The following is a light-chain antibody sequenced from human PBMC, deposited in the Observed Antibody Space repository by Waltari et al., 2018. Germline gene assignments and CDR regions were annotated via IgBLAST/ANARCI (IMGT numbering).Light chain of an antibody. CDR1: QNISRW. V-gene: IGKV1-5*03. Sequence: DIQMTQSPSTLSASIGDRVTITCRASQNISRWLAWYQQKPGKAPNLLIYKTSSLQSGVPSRFSGSGSDTEFTLTISSLQPEDFATYYCQQYSTYSLWAFGQGTKVEIK. CDR3: QQYSTYSLWA. CDR2: KTS. J-gene: IGKJ1*01.